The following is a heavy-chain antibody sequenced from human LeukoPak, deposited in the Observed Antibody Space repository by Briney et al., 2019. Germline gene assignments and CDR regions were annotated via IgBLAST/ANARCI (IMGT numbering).Heavy chain of an antibody. CDR3: ARHLPGYSNTWPGP. V-gene: IGHV4-39*01. J-gene: IGHJ5*02. Sequence: KPSETLSLTCTVSGGSVSNGSYYWGWIRQPPGKGLEWIGSIYHSGSTHYNPSLKSRVTISVDTSKNQFSLKLRSVTAADTAVYYCARHLPGYSNTWPGPRGQGNLVTVSS. CDR1: GGSVSNGSYY. D-gene: IGHD4-11*01. CDR2: IYHSGST.